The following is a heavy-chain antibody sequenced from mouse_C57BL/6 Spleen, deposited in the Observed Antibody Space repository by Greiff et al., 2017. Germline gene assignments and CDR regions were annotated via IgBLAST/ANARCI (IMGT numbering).Heavy chain of an antibody. Sequence: VQVVESGAELARPGASVKLSCTASGFTFTSYGIRWVKQRTGQGLEWIGEIYPGNGNTDYNEKFKGKATLTADKSSSTAYMELRSLTSEDSAVYYCARTEYHYYGSGAWFADWGQGTLVTVSA. J-gene: IGHJ3*01. CDR3: ARTEYHYYGSGAWFAD. D-gene: IGHD1-1*01. CDR2: IYPGNGNT. V-gene: IGHV1-81*01. CDR1: GFTFTSYG.